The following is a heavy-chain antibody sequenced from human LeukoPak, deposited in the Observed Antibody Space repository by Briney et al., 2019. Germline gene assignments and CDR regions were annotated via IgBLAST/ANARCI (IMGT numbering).Heavy chain of an antibody. Sequence: PGGSLRLSCVASGFTFSDHHMDWVRQAPGKGLEWVGRTRNKANSYTTEYAASVKGRFTISRDDSKKSLDLQMNSLKTEDTAVYYCARDRGYFDYWGQGALVSVSP. D-gene: IGHD3-10*01. CDR1: GFTFSDHH. CDR3: ARDRGYFDY. CDR2: TRNKANSYTT. J-gene: IGHJ4*02. V-gene: IGHV3-72*01.